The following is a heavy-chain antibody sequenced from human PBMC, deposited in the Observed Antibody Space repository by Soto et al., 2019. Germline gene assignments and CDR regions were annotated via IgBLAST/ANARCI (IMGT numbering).Heavy chain of an antibody. V-gene: IGHV1-69*13. D-gene: IGHD6-6*01. CDR2: IIPIFGTA. CDR3: ARSEYSSSAAFDY. CDR1: GGTFSSYA. Sequence: SVKVSCKASGGTFSSYAISWVRQAPGQGLEWMGGIIPIFGTANYAQKFQGRVTITADESTSTAYMELSSLRSEDTAVYYGARSEYSSSAAFDYWGQGTLVTVSS. J-gene: IGHJ4*02.